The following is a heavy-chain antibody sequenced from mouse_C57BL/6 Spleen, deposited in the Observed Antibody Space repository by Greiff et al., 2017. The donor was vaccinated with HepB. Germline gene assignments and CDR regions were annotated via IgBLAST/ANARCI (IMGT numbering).Heavy chain of an antibody. CDR3: ARRAYGPYWYFDV. CDR2: INPNNGGT. V-gene: IGHV1-26*01. D-gene: IGHD1-2*01. Sequence: VQLQQSRPELVKPGASVKISCKASGYTFTDYYMNWVKQSHGKSLEWIGDINPNNGGTSYNQKFKGKATLTVDKYSSTAYMELRSLTSEDSAVYYCARRAYGPYWYFDVWGTGTTVTVSS. CDR1: GYTFTDYY. J-gene: IGHJ1*03.